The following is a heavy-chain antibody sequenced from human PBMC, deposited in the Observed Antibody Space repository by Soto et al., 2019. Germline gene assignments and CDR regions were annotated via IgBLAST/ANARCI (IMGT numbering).Heavy chain of an antibody. J-gene: IGHJ4*02. CDR1: GFTFSSYA. CDR2: ISYDGSNK. V-gene: IGHV3-30-3*01. CDR3: ARVHGDSSGYPTLDY. D-gene: IGHD3-22*01. Sequence: QVQLVESGGGVVQPGRSLRLSCAASGFTFSSYAMHWVRQAPGKGLEWVAVISYDGSNKYYADSVKGRFTISRDNSKNTLYLQMNSLRAEDTAVYYCARVHGDSSGYPTLDYWGQGTLVTVSS.